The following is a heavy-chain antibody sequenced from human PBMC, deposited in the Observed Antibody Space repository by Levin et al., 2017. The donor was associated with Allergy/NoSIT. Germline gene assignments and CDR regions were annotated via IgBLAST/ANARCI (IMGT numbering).Heavy chain of an antibody. D-gene: IGHD1-14*01. CDR2: IITILGIA. V-gene: IGHV1-69*02. Sequence: ASVKVSCKASGDAFSSSDTINWARQAPGQGLEWMGRIITILGIANYAQKFQGRVTITADKSTSTAYMELSSLRSEDTAVYYCARASRTTRMDVWGQGTTVTISS. CDR1: GDAFSSSDT. J-gene: IGHJ6*02. CDR3: ARASRTTRMDV.